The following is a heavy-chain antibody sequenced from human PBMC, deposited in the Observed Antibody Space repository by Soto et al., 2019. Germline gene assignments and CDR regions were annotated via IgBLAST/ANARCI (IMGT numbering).Heavy chain of an antibody. CDR3: ARGVLVEGTSSPDMFDY. J-gene: IGHJ4*02. Sequence: ASETLSLTCTVSGGSISSYYWSWIRQPPGKGLEWIGYVYYSGGTNYNPSLKGRVTILLDAPKNQFSLKLSSVIAADTAVYYCARGVLVEGTSSPDMFDYWGQGTQVTVSS. V-gene: IGHV4-59*01. D-gene: IGHD6-6*01. CDR1: GGSISSYY. CDR2: VYYSGGT.